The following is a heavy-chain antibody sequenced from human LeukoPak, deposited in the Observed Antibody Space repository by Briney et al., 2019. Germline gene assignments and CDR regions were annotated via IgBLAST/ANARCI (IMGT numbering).Heavy chain of an antibody. J-gene: IGHJ6*03. CDR2: IYTSGST. D-gene: IGHD3-3*01. Sequence: PSETLSLTCTVSGGSISSYYWSWIRQPAGRGLEWIGRIYTSGSTNYNPSLKSRVTMSVDTSKNQFSLKLSSVTAADTAVYYCARDGIVLRFLEWPEGYYYYYMDVWGKGTTVTVSS. CDR3: ARDGIVLRFLEWPEGYYYYYMDV. V-gene: IGHV4-4*07. CDR1: GGSISSYY.